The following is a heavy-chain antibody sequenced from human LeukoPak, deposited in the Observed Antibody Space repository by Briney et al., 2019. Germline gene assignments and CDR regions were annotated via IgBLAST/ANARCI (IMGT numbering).Heavy chain of an antibody. D-gene: IGHD6-13*01. J-gene: IGHJ4*02. CDR1: GFTFSSYA. CDR2: IGGSGGST. V-gene: IGHV3-23*01. CDR3: AKVETAAAATLRGFDY. Sequence: GGSLRLSCAASGFTFSSYAMSWVRQAPGKGLEWVPSIGGSGGSTYYADSVKGRFTISRDNSKNTLYLQMNSLRAEDTAVYYCAKVETAAAATLRGFDYWGQGTLVTVSS.